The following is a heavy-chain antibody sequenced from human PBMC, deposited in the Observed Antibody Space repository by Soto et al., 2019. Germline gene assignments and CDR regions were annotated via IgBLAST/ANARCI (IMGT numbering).Heavy chain of an antibody. D-gene: IGHD6-19*01. CDR1: GFTVSSNY. CDR2: IYSGGST. J-gene: IGHJ4*02. V-gene: IGHV3-53*01. CDR3: ASSTEQWLARALDY. Sequence: PGGSLRLSCAASGFTVSSNYMSWVRQAPGKGLEWVSVIYSGGSTYYADSVKGRFTISRDNSKNTLYLQMNSLRAEDTAVYYCASSTEQWLARALDYWGQGTLVTVS.